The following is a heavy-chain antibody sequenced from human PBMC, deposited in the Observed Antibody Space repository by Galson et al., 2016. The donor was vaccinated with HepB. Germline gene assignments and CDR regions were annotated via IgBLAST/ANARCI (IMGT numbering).Heavy chain of an antibody. J-gene: IGHJ6*03. CDR1: GFTFSSYG. CDR2: IWYDGSNK. CDR3: ARGLVELQVWYYYMDV. Sequence: SLRLSCAASGFTFSSYGMQWVRQAPGKGLEWVAVIWYDGSNKYYADSVKGRFTIPRDNSKNTLYLQMNGLRAEDTAVYYCARGLVELQVWYYYMDVWGEGTTVTVSS. V-gene: IGHV3-33*01. D-gene: IGHD1-7*01.